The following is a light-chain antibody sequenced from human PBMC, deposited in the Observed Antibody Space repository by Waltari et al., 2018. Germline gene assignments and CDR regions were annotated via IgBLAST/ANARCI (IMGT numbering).Light chain of an antibody. CDR2: NVS. J-gene: IGLJ3*02. V-gene: IGLV2-11*01. CDR1: SGYVGASHS. CDR3: WSFTGSYWM. Sequence: QSALTQPRSVSASPGQSVTISCSGTSGYVGASHSVAWYHQHPGKAPKVMIFNVSKRPSGVPDRFSGSKSGNTASLSISGLQAEDEADYYCWSFTGSYWMFGGGTRLTVL.